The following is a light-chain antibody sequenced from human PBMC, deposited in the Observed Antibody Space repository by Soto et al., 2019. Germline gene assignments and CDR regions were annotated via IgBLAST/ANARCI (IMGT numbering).Light chain of an antibody. CDR2: GTS. CDR3: EYYGTSIT. CDR1: QSISNNH. J-gene: IGKJ4*01. Sequence: EIVLTQSPGTLSLSPGERVTLSCRASQSISNNHLAWYQQKPGQAPRLLIHGTSNRATGIPDRFSGSGSGTDFTLTFSSLEPEDFAVYYCEYYGTSITVGGGTKV. V-gene: IGKV3-20*01.